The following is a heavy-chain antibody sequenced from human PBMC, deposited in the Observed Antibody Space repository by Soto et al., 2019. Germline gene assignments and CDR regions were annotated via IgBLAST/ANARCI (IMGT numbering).Heavy chain of an antibody. CDR2: LLRPGRST. V-gene: IGHV3-23*01. CDR3: AKDAIANDGIWLMDS. J-gene: IGHJ5*02. Sequence: GSLRLSCAASGFMFSDYAMTWARQAPGKELEWVSGLLRPGRSTYYADSVKGRFTISGDTSANTVYLQMDSLRAEDTAVYYCAKDAIANDGIWLMDSWGQGTVVTVSA. CDR1: GFMFSDYA. D-gene: IGHD3-16*01.